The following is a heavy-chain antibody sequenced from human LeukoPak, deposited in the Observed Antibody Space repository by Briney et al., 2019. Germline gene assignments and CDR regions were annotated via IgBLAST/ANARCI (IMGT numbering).Heavy chain of an antibody. CDR3: ARRFSGSGSPITY. Sequence: PVKVSCKASGGTFSSYAISWVRQAPGQGLEWMGRIIPILGIANYAQKFQGRVTITADKSTSTAYMELSSLRSEDTAVYYCARRFSGSGSPITYWGQGTLVTVSS. CDR2: IIPILGIA. V-gene: IGHV1-69*04. D-gene: IGHD3-10*01. J-gene: IGHJ4*02. CDR1: GGTFSSYA.